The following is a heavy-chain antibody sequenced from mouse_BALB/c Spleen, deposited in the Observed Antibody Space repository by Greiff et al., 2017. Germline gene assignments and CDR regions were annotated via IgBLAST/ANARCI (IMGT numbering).Heavy chain of an antibody. CDR1: GFTFSSYA. V-gene: IGHV5-6-5*01. CDR3: ARGNDYDY. CDR2: ISSGGST. J-gene: IGHJ2*01. D-gene: IGHD2-4*01. Sequence: EVKLVESGGGLVKPGGSLKLSCAASGFTFSSYAMSRVRQTPEKRLEWVASISSGGSTYYPDSVKGRFTISRDNARNILYLQMSSLRSEDTAMYYCARGNDYDYWGQGTTLTVSS.